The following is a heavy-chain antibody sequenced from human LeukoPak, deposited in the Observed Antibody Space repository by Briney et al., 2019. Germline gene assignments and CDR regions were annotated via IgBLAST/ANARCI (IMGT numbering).Heavy chain of an antibody. CDR3: ASMASYCSGGSCTDY. CDR2: ISYSGGT. J-gene: IGHJ4*02. D-gene: IGHD2-15*01. CDR1: GGSISSSS. V-gene: IGHV4-59*01. Sequence: SETLSLTCTVSGGSISSSSWSWIRQPPGKGLEWIGYISYSGGTNYSPSLKSRVTISVDTSKNQFSLKLSSVTAADTAVYYCASMASYCSGGSCTDYWGQGTLVTVSS.